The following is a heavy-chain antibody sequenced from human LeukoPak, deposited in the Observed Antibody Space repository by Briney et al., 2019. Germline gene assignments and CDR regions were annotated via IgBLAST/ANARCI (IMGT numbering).Heavy chain of an antibody. Sequence: PSETLSLTCTVSGGSINSYYWSWMRQPAGEGLEWIGYIYYSGSTNYNPSLKSRVTISVDTSKNQFSLKLSSVTAADTAVYYCARGGSSFWFSDYWGQGTLVTVSS. CDR1: GGSINSYY. V-gene: IGHV4-59*01. J-gene: IGHJ4*02. D-gene: IGHD6-6*01. CDR3: ARGGSSFWFSDY. CDR2: IYYSGST.